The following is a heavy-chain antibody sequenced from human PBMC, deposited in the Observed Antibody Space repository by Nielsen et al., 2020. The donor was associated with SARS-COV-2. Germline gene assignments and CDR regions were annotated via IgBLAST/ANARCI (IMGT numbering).Heavy chain of an antibody. Sequence: GESLKISCAASGFTFSSYGMHWVRQAPGKGLEWVAVIWYDGSNKYYADSVKGRFTISRDNSKNTLYLQMNSLRAEDTAVYYCAKGSLRVRNYFDYWGQGTLVTVSS. CDR1: GFTFSSYG. CDR3: AKGSLRVRNYFDY. D-gene: IGHD1-1*01. V-gene: IGHV3-33*06. CDR2: IWYDGSNK. J-gene: IGHJ4*02.